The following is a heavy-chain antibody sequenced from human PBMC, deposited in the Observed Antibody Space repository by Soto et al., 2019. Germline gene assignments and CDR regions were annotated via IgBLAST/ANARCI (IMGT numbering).Heavy chain of an antibody. D-gene: IGHD3-22*01. CDR2: IYYSGST. CDR1: GGSISSGDYY. CDR3: ARELKYYYDSSGPDD. Sequence: SETLSLTCTVSGGSISSGDYYWSWIRQPPGKGLEWIGYIYYSGSTYYNPSLKSRVTISVDTSKNQFSLKLSSVTAADTAVYYCARELKYYYDSSGPDDWGQGTRVTVAS. J-gene: IGHJ4*02. V-gene: IGHV4-30-4*01.